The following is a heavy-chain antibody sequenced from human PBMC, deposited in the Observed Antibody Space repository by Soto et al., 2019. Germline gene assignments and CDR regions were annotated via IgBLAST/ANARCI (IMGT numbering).Heavy chain of an antibody. CDR2: FDPEDGET. Sequence: SGKVSFRGSGYTLTALSMHWVRQAPVKGLEWMGGFDPEDGETIYAQKFQGRVTMTEDTSTDTAYMELSSLRSEDTAVYYCATLPKYCSGGSCYSSHNWFDPWGQGTLVTVYS. CDR3: ATLPKYCSGGSCYSSHNWFDP. D-gene: IGHD2-15*01. CDR1: GYTLTALS. J-gene: IGHJ5*02. V-gene: IGHV1-24*01.